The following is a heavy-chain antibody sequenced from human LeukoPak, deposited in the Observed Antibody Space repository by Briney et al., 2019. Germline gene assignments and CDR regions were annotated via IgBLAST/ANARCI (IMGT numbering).Heavy chain of an antibody. V-gene: IGHV4-34*01. CDR1: GGSFSGYY. Sequence: SETLSLTCAVYGGSFSGYYWSWIRQPPGKGLEWIGEINHSGSTNYNPSLKSRVTISVDTSKNQFSLKLSSVTAADTAVYYCANEVIRDHFYHYMDVWGKGTTVTISS. CDR2: INHSGST. CDR3: ANEVIRDHFYHYMDV. J-gene: IGHJ6*03. D-gene: IGHD3-10*01.